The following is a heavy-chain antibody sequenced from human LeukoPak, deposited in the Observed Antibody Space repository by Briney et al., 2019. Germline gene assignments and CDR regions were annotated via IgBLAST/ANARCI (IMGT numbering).Heavy chain of an antibody. Sequence: PSETLSLTCAVYGGSFSGYYWSWIRQPPGKGLEWIGEINHSGSTNYNPSLKSRVTISVDTSKNQFSLKLSSVTAADTAVYYCARDSTVTTEGFDYWGQGTLVTVPS. CDR3: ARDSTVTTEGFDY. CDR1: GGSFSGYY. D-gene: IGHD4-17*01. V-gene: IGHV4-34*01. CDR2: INHSGST. J-gene: IGHJ4*02.